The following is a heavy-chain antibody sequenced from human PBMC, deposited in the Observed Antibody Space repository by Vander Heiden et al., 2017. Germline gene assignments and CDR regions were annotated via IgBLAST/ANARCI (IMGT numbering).Heavy chain of an antibody. CDR1: RFTFSSYS. CDR3: ARGNSSSWYGYFQH. CDR2: ISSSSSTI. D-gene: IGHD6-13*01. V-gene: IGHV3-48*02. Sequence: EVQLVESGGGLVQPGGSLRLSGAALRFTFSSYSMNWVRQAPGKGLEWVSYISSSSSTIYYADSVKGRFTISRDNAKNSLYLQMNSLRDEDTAVYYCARGNSSSWYGYFQHWGQGTLVTVSS. J-gene: IGHJ1*01.